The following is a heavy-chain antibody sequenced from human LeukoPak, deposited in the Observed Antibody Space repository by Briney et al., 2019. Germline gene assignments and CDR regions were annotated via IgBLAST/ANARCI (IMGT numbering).Heavy chain of an antibody. CDR2: SSYSGNT. CDR1: GGSVSSYY. V-gene: IGHV4-59*08. D-gene: IGHD2-2*02. CDR3: ARSPGAITIQFIDY. Sequence: KPSETLSLTCTVSGGSVSSYYWSWIRRPPGKGLEWIGYSSYSGNTNYNPSLKSRVTISVDTSKNQFSLKLSSVTAADTAVYYCARSPGAITIQFIDYWGQGSLVTVSS. J-gene: IGHJ4*02.